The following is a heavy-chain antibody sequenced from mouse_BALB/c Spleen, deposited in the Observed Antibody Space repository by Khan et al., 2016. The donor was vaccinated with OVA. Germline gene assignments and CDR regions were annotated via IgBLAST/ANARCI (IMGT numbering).Heavy chain of an antibody. CDR1: GFTFSSFG. D-gene: IGHD1-1*01. CDR3: ARSYFYGYYFDQ. CDR2: ISGDSSTI. V-gene: IGHV5-17*02. J-gene: IGHJ2*01. Sequence: EVELVESGGGLVQPGGSRKLSCVASGFTFSSFGMHWVRQAPEKGLEWVAYISGDSSTISSTDTVKGRFTLSRANPKNTLFLQMTSLRSEDMAIYYCARSYFYGYYFDQWGQGTTLTVSS.